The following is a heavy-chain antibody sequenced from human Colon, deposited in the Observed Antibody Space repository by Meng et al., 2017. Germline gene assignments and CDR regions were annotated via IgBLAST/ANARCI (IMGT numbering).Heavy chain of an antibody. J-gene: IGHJ4*02. D-gene: IGHD4-17*01. V-gene: IGHV3-23*01. CDR3: AKGSNYGDYSYFDY. CDR2: TSGSGGNT. Sequence: VLVLESGGGVVQPGGSLRLSCVTSGFTFGSYAMTWVRQAPGKGLQWISATSGSGGNTYYADPVKGRFSISRDHIKNTVYLQMDSLRAEDTAVYYCAKGSNYGDYSYFDYWGQGTLVTVSS. CDR1: GFTFGSYA.